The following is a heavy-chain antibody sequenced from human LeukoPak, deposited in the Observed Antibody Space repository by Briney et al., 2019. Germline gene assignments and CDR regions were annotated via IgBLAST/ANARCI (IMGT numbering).Heavy chain of an antibody. V-gene: IGHV4-30-4*01. CDR2: IYYSGST. CDR1: GGSISSGDYS. Sequence: SETLSLTCTVSGGSISSGDYSWSWIRQPPGKGLEWIGYIYYSGSTYYNPSLKSRVTISVDTSKNQFSLKLSSVTAADTAVYYCARARGGSYNWFDPWGQGTLVTVSS. J-gene: IGHJ5*02. CDR3: ARARGGSYNWFDP. D-gene: IGHD2-15*01.